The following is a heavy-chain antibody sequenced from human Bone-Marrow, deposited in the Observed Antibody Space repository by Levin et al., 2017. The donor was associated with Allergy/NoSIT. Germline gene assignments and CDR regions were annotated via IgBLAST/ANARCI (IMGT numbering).Heavy chain of an antibody. V-gene: IGHV3-7*01. Sequence: RGESLKISCAASGFTFSDYWMSWVRQAPEKGLEWVASIRQDGSEEKYADSMKGRFSISRDNAKNSVYLQMNSLRGEDTAVYYCVVTTRSRAFDFWGQGTKVTVSS. CDR1: GFTFSDYW. CDR2: IRQDGSEE. J-gene: IGHJ3*01. D-gene: IGHD2-21*02. CDR3: VVTTRSRAFDF.